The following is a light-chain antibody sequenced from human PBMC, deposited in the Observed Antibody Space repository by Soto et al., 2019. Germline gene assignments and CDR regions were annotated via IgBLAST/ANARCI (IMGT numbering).Light chain of an antibody. J-gene: IGLJ1*01. V-gene: IGLV2-14*01. CDR2: EVS. Sequence: QSVLTQPASVSGSPGQSITISCTGTSSDVGGYKYVSWHQQHPGNAPKLMIYEVSNRPSGVSYRFSGSKSGNTASLTISGLQAEDEADYYCSSYTSTRTLVFGTGTKLTV. CDR3: SSYTSTRTLV. CDR1: SSDVGGYKY.